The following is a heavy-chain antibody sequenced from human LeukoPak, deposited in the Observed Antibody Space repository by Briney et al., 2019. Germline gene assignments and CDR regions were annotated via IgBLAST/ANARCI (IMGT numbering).Heavy chain of an antibody. CDR3: ARPRGSRITMIWVISDAFDI. J-gene: IGHJ3*02. V-gene: IGHV4-39*01. CDR2: IYYSGST. CDR1: GGSISSSSYY. Sequence: PSETLSLTCTVSGGSISSSSYYWGWIRQPPGKGLEWIGSIYYSGSTYYNPSLKSRVTISVDTSKNQFSLKLSSVTAADTAVYYCARPRGSRITMIWVISDAFDIWGQGTMVTVSS. D-gene: IGHD3-22*01.